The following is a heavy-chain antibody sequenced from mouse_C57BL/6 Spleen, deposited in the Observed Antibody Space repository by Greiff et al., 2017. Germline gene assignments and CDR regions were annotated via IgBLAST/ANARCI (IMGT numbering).Heavy chain of an antibody. CDR3: ARKEVYYDYDEGFAY. D-gene: IGHD2-4*01. CDR2: LNPNYGTT. V-gene: IGHV1-39*01. CDR1: GYSFTDYN. Sequence: VQLQQSGPELVKPGASVKISCKASGYSFTDYNMNWVKQSNGKSLAWIGVLNPNYGTTSYNQKFKGKATLTVDQSSSTAYMQRNSLTSEDSAVYYCARKEVYYDYDEGFAYWGQGTLVTVSA. J-gene: IGHJ3*01.